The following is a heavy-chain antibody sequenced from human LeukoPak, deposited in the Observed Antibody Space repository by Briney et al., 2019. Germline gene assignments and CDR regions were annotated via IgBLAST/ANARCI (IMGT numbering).Heavy chain of an antibody. CDR1: GFTVTTNS. CDR3: ATPQGPGNHWFDP. CDR2: ISTGDEI. J-gene: IGHJ5*02. D-gene: IGHD1-14*01. Sequence: GGSLRLSCAASGFTVTTNSMNWVRQAPGKGLEWVSVISTGDEIHYAESVKGRFTISRDSSSNTLSLHMNSLRVEDTAIYYCATPQGPGNHWFDPWGQGTLVTVSS. V-gene: IGHV3-53*01.